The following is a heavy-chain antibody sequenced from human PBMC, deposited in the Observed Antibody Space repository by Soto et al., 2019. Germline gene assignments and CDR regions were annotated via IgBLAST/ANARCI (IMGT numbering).Heavy chain of an antibody. V-gene: IGHV3-23*01. CDR2: ISGSGGST. Sequence: PGGSLRLSCAASGFTFSSDAMSWVRQAPGKGLEWVSAISGSGGSTYYADSVKGRFTISRDKSKRTLFLQMNSLRVDDTAVYYCARDGWGSNWYFDLWGRGTLVTGSS. CDR1: GFTFSSDA. CDR3: ARDGWGSNWYFDL. D-gene: IGHD3-16*01. J-gene: IGHJ2*01.